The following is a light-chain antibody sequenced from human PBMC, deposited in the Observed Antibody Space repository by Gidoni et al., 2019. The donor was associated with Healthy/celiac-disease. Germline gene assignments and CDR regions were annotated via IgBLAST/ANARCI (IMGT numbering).Light chain of an antibody. CDR1: QGITSY. CDR2: AAS. Sequence: TQFTQSPSFLSASVGYRVTITCRASQGITSYLAWYQQKPGKAPKLLIYAASTLQSGVPSRFIGSGSGTEFTLTISSLQPEDFATYYCQQLNSYPHYTFGQGTKLEIK. V-gene: IGKV1-9*01. J-gene: IGKJ2*01. CDR3: QQLNSYPHYT.